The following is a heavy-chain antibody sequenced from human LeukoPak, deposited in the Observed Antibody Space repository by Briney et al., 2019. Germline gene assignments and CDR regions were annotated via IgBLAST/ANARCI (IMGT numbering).Heavy chain of an antibody. J-gene: IGHJ3*02. CDR1: GFTFSSYS. CDR2: ISSSSSYI. Sequence: GGSLRLSCAASGFTFSSYSMNWVRQAPGKGLEWVSSISSSSSYIYYADSVKGRFTISRDNAKSSLYLQMNSLRVEDTAVYYCARDSGYNAFDIWGQGTMVTVSS. CDR3: ARDSGYNAFDI. D-gene: IGHD5-12*01. V-gene: IGHV3-21*06.